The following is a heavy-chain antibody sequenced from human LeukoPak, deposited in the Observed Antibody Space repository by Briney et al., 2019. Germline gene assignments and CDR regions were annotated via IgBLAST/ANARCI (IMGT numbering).Heavy chain of an antibody. CDR3: AKGRRGPLRYFDWLPPGGYFDY. V-gene: IGHV3-23*01. CDR1: GFTFSSYG. J-gene: IGHJ4*02. Sequence: GGSLRLSCAASGFTFSSYGMSWVRQAPGKGLEWVSAISGSGGSTYYADSVKGRFTISRDNSKSTLYLQMNSLRAEDTAVYYCAKGRRGPLRYFDWLPPGGYFDYWGQGTLVTVSS. CDR2: ISGSGGST. D-gene: IGHD3-9*01.